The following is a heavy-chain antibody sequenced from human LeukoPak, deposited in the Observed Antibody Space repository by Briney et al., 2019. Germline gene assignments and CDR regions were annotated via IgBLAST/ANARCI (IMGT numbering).Heavy chain of an antibody. Sequence: ASVKVSCKASGYTFGSDDINWVPQATGQGREWMGWINSNNGNLGYAQKFQGRVTITRNTPISTAYMELSSLTSEDTAVYYCARSDHNSWNAFDIWVQGTMV. CDR1: GYTFGSDD. D-gene: IGHD1-26*01. CDR2: INSNNGNL. V-gene: IGHV1-8*03. J-gene: IGHJ3*02. CDR3: ARSDHNSWNAFDI.